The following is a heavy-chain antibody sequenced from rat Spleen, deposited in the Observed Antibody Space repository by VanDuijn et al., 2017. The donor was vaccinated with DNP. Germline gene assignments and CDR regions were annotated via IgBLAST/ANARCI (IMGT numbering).Heavy chain of an antibody. CDR2: ITSSGGST. CDR1: GFTFNNYW. Sequence: EVQLVESGGDLVQPGRSLKLSCVASGFTFNNYWMTWIRQVPGKGLEWVASITSSGGSTYYPDSVKGRFTISRDNAKNSLYLQMNSLRSEDTATYYCARQDWERFAYWGQGTLVTVAS. CDR3: ARQDWERFAY. J-gene: IGHJ3*01. D-gene: IGHD5-1*01. V-gene: IGHV5-31*01.